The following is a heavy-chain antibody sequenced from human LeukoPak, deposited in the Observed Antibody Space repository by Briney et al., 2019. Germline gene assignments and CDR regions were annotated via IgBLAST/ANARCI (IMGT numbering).Heavy chain of an antibody. CDR2: IKQDGSEK. Sequence: GGSLRLSCAASGSTFSSYWMSWVRQAPGKGLEWVANIKQDGSEKYYVDSVKGRFTISRDNAKNSLYLQMNSLRAEDTAVYYCATYGVYYGMDVWGQGTTVTVSS. J-gene: IGHJ6*02. D-gene: IGHD3-10*01. CDR1: GSTFSSYW. CDR3: ATYGVYYGMDV. V-gene: IGHV3-7*03.